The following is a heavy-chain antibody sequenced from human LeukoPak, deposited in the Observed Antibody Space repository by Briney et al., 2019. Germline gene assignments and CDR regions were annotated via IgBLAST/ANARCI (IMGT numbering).Heavy chain of an antibody. CDR1: GFTFSSYG. D-gene: IGHD2-2*01. V-gene: IGHV3-30*03. CDR2: ISYDGSNK. J-gene: IGHJ5*02. CDR3: ARTWDYCSSTSCHPYNWFDP. Sequence: GRSLRLSCAASGFTFSSYGMHWVRQAPGKGLEWVAVISYDGSNKYYADSVKGRFTISRDNSKNTLYLQMNSLRAEDTAVYYCARTWDYCSSTSCHPYNWFDPWGQGTLVTVSS.